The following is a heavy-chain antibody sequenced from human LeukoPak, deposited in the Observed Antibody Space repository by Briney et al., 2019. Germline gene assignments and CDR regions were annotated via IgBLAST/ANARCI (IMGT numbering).Heavy chain of an antibody. CDR1: GFTFSSYW. V-gene: IGHV3-7*01. J-gene: IGHJ4*02. Sequence: GGSLRLTCAASGFTFSSYWMSWVRQAPGKGLEWVANIKQDGSEKYYVDSVKGRFTISRDNAKNSLYLQMNSLRAEDTAVYYCARVSGYSSGWYEGPYFDYWGQGTLVTVSS. D-gene: IGHD6-19*01. CDR2: IKQDGSEK. CDR3: ARVSGYSSGWYEGPYFDY.